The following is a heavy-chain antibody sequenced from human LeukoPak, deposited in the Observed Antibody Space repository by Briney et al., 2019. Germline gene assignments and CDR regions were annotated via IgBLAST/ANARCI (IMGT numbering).Heavy chain of an antibody. CDR1: GYTFTGYY. Sequence: GASVKVSCKASGYTFTGYYMHWVRQAPGQGLEWMGWVNPNSGGTNYAQKFQGRVTMTRDTSISTAYMELSRLRSDDTAVYYCARDRNVVFNEEIDYWGQGTLVTVSS. CDR3: ARDRNVVFNEEIDY. D-gene: IGHD1-1*01. CDR2: VNPNSGGT. V-gene: IGHV1-2*02. J-gene: IGHJ4*02.